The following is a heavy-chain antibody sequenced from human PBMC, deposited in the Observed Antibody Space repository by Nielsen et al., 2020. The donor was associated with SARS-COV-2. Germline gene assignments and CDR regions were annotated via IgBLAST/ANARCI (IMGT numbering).Heavy chain of an antibody. CDR2: ISWNSGGV. V-gene: IGHV3-9*01. Sequence: GGSLRLSCVASGFTFDDHAMHWVRQPPGQGLQWVGGISWNSGGVSYAESAKGRFTISRDNGRNSLSLQMNSLRPEDTALYYCAKDNPHGYWGQGTLVTVSS. CDR1: GFTFDDHA. J-gene: IGHJ4*02. CDR3: AKDNPHGY.